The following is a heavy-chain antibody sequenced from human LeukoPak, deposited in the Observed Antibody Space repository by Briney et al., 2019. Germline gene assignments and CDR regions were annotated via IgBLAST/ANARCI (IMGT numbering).Heavy chain of an antibody. Sequence: GGSLRLSCAASGFTVSTNYMNWVRQAPGKGLEWVSILYSCSDTYYADSVKGRFTISRDSSKNILFLQMNNLRAEDTAVYYCARVGDHFHWYLDLWGRGTLVTVSS. D-gene: IGHD3-10*01. J-gene: IGHJ2*01. CDR3: ARVGDHFHWYLDL. V-gene: IGHV3-53*01. CDR1: GFTVSTNY. CDR2: LYSCSDT.